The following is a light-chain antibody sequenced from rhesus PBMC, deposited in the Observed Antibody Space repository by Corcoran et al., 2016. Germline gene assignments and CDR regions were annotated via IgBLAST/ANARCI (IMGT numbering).Light chain of an antibody. CDR2: AAS. V-gene: IGKV1S12*01. CDR3: QHYYDNPYS. Sequence: DIQMTQSPSALSASVGDRVTISCRASQNIYSTLAWYQQKPGKAPKLLIYAASSLQTGIPSRFSGSGSGTDFMLTISSLQPEDSAAYYCQHYYDNPYSFGQGTKVEIK. J-gene: IGKJ2*01. CDR1: QNIYST.